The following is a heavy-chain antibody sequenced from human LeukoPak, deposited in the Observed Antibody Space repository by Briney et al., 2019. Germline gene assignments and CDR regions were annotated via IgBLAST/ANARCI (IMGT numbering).Heavy chain of an antibody. CDR1: GDSVSSAA. V-gene: IGHV6-1*01. J-gene: IGHJ4*02. D-gene: IGHD2-2*01. Sequence: SQTLSLTCAISGDSVSSAAWDWIRQSPSRGLEWLGRTYYRSKWYNDYAVSVKSRITINPDTSKNQFSLQLNSVTPEDTAVYYCARGGIGYCTSSSCYFDYWGQGTLVT. CDR2: TYYRSKWYN. CDR3: ARGGIGYCTSSSCYFDY.